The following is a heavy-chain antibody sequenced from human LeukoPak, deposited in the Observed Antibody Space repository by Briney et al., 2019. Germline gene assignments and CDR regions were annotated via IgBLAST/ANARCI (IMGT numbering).Heavy chain of an antibody. CDR1: GGSISSYY. CDR3: ARDQRGSFGSGFDY. D-gene: IGHD3-10*01. V-gene: IGHV4-59*01. J-gene: IGHJ4*02. Sequence: PSETLSLTCTVSGGSISSYYWSWIRQPPGKGLEWMGFIYYSGSTNYNPSLKSRVTISVDTSKNQFSLKLSPVTAADTAVYYCARDQRGSFGSGFDYWGQGTLVTVSS. CDR2: IYYSGST.